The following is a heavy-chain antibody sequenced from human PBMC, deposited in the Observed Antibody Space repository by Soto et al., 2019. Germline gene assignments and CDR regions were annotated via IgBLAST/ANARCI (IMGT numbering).Heavy chain of an antibody. CDR3: AREGDCSSTTCYTPHHYYYYGMDV. V-gene: IGHV1-18*04. D-gene: IGHD2-2*02. CDR1: GYTFTSYG. J-gene: IGHJ6*02. Sequence: ASVKVSCKVSGYTFTSYGISWLRQAPGQGLEWMGWISAYNGNTNYGPKLQGRGTMTTDTSTSTAYMELRSLRSDDTAVYYCAREGDCSSTTCYTPHHYYYYGMDVWGQGTTVTVSS. CDR2: ISAYNGNT.